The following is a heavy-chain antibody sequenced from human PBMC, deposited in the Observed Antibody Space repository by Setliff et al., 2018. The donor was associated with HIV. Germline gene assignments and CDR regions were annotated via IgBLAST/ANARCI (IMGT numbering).Heavy chain of an antibody. Sequence: KPSETLSLTCTVSGGSISSSSYYWGWIRQPPGKGLEWIGSIYYSGSTYYNPSLKSRITISVDTSKNQFSLKLSSVTAADTAVYYCGRENPGDYWGQGTLVTVSS. D-gene: IGHD3-10*01. V-gene: IGHV4-39*01. CDR1: GGSISSSSYY. J-gene: IGHJ4*02. CDR2: IYYSGST. CDR3: GRENPGDY.